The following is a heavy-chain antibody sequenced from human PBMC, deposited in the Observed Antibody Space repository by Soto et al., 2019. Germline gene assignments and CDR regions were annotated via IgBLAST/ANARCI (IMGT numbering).Heavy chain of an antibody. CDR3: AKDKGTYYYDRTAHH. CDR1: GFTFSSYG. J-gene: IGHJ5*02. Sequence: QVQLVESGGGVVQPGRSLRLSCAASGFTFSSYGMHWVRQAPGKGLEWVAVISYDGSNKYYADSVKGRFTISRDNSKNTRYLQMNSLRAEDTAVYYCAKDKGTYYYDRTAHHWGQGTLVTVSS. V-gene: IGHV3-30*18. D-gene: IGHD3-22*01. CDR2: ISYDGSNK.